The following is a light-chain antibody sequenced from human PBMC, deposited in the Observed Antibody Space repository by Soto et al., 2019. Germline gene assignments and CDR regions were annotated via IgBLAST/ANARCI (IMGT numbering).Light chain of an antibody. Sequence: EIVLTQSPATLSLSPGERATLSCRASQSVSSYLSWYQQKPGQAPRLLLYDASNRATGIPAGFCGSGSGTDFSLPISSRVPDDFAVYYCQHRSNWPPRPFGQGTKVEIK. CDR2: DAS. CDR1: QSVSSY. V-gene: IGKV3-11*01. J-gene: IGKJ1*01. CDR3: QHRSNWPPRP.